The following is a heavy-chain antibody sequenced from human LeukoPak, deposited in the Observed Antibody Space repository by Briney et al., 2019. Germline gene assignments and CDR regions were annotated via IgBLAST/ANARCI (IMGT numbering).Heavy chain of an antibody. V-gene: IGHV3-30*02. J-gene: IGHJ6*03. CDR2: IQHDERNK. CDR3: AKQMVERQQDYYMDV. D-gene: IGHD2-15*01. Sequence: GGYLRLACVGSGFTFSSYGMDWVRQAPGKGLKWVAFIQHDERNKFYADSVKGRFTISRDNSKNTLYLQMSSMSVEDTALYYCAKQMVERQQDYYMDVWGKGTSVTVSS. CDR1: GFTFSSYG.